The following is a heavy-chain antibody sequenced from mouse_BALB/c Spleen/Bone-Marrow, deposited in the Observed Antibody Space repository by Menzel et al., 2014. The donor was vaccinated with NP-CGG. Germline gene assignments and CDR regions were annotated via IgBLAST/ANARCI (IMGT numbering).Heavy chain of an antibody. V-gene: IGHV1-9*01. CDR3: ARHYRYAYYFDY. D-gene: IGHD2-14*01. CDR1: GYTFSSYW. Sequence: VQLQQSGAELMKPGASVKISCKATGYTFSSYWIEWVKQRPGHGLEWIGEILPGSGNTNYNEKFKGKATLTVDTSSSTAYVDLRSLTSEDSAVYYCARHYRYAYYFDYWGQGTTLTVSS. CDR2: ILPGSGNT. J-gene: IGHJ2*01.